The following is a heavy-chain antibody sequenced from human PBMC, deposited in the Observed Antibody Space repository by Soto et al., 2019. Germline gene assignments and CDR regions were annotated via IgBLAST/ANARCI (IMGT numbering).Heavy chain of an antibody. CDR3: ARRWSGTDY. V-gene: IGHV4-59*01. CDR2: IHNSGST. D-gene: IGHD3-10*01. Sequence: PSETLSLTCTVSGGSITSYYWSWIRQPPGKGLEWIGYIHNSGSTSYNPSLQSRVTISADVSKNQFSLDLRSVTAADTAVYYCARRWSGTDYWGHVTSVTVSS. J-gene: IGHJ4*01. CDR1: GGSITSYY.